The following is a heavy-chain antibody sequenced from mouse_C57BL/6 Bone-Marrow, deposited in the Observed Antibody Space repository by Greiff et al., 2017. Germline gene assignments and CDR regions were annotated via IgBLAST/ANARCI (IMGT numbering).Heavy chain of an antibody. CDR2: INPSSGYT. J-gene: IGHJ2*01. Sequence: VQLQQSGAELAKPGASVKLSCKASGYTFTSYWMHWVKQRPGQGLEWIGYINPSSGYTKYNQKFKDKATLTADKSSRTAYMQLSSLTYEDSAVYYCARWGLGFDYWGQGTTLTVSS. CDR1: GYTFTSYW. V-gene: IGHV1-7*01. CDR3: ARWGLGFDY. D-gene: IGHD2-10*02.